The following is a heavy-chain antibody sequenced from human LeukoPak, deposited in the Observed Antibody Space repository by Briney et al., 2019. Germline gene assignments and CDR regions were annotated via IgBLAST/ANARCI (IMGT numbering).Heavy chain of an antibody. D-gene: IGHD2-15*01. Sequence: ASVKVSCKASGYTFTSYYIHWVRQAPGQGLEWMGIIYPGGGSTSYAQKFQGRVTMTTDTSTTTAYMELRSLRSDDTAVYYCARAGAVVDNWFDPWGQGTLVTVSS. V-gene: IGHV1-46*01. J-gene: IGHJ5*02. CDR3: ARAGAVVDNWFDP. CDR2: IYPGGGST. CDR1: GYTFTSYY.